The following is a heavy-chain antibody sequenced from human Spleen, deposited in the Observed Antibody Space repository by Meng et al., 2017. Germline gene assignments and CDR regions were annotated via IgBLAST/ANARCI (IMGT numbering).Heavy chain of an antibody. V-gene: IGHV4-30-4*01. Sequence: QVQLQESGPGLVKPSQTLSLTCTVSGGSISSGDYYWSWIRQPPGKGLEWIGYIYYSGSTYYTPSLKSRVIISVDTSKNQFSLKLTSVTGADTAVYYCARVGGCSGGGCYHRLFDYWGQGTLVTVSS. CDR1: GGSISSGDYY. CDR3: ARVGGCSGGGCYHRLFDY. J-gene: IGHJ4*02. CDR2: IYYSGST. D-gene: IGHD2-15*01.